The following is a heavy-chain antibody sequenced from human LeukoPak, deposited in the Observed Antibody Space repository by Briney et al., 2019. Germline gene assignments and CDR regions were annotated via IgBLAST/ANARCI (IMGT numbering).Heavy chain of an antibody. V-gene: IGHV3-53*01. CDR2: TYGGGDT. D-gene: IGHD2-21*02. J-gene: IGHJ3*02. Sequence: GGSLRLSCAASGFSVSRNYMTWVRQAPGKGLEWVSVTYGGGDTYYADSVKGRFIISRDISKNTLYLQMNSLRAEDTALYYCAREGGHCGGDCYPDAFDIWGQGTMVTVSS. CDR1: GFSVSRNY. CDR3: AREGGHCGGDCYPDAFDI.